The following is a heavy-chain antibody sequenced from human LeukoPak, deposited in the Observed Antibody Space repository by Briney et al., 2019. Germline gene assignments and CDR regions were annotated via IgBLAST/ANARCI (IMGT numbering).Heavy chain of an antibody. V-gene: IGHV3-30*02. D-gene: IGHD4-23*01. J-gene: IGHJ4*02. Sequence: GGSLRLSCAASGFTFSSYGMHWVRHAPGKGLEWVAFIRYDGSNKYYADSVKGRFTISRDNSKNTLYLQMNSLRAEDTAVYYCAKDSGRLLVRWSANDYWGQGTLVTVSS. CDR1: GFTFSSYG. CDR2: IRYDGSNK. CDR3: AKDSGRLLVRWSANDY.